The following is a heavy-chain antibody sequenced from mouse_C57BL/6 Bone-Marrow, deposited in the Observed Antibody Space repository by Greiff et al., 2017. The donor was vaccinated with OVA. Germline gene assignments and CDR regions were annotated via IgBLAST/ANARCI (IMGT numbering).Heavy chain of an antibody. CDR1: GYTFTSYG. CDR3: ARRSVTTFPYAMDY. D-gene: IGHD2-1*01. J-gene: IGHJ4*01. V-gene: IGHV1-81*01. CDR2: IYPRSGNT. Sequence: QVQLKESGAELARPGASVKLSCKASGYTFTSYGISWVKQRTGQGLEWIGEIYPRSGNTYYNEKFKGKATLTADKSSSTAYMELRSLTSEDSAVYFCARRSVTTFPYAMDYWGQGTSVTVSS.